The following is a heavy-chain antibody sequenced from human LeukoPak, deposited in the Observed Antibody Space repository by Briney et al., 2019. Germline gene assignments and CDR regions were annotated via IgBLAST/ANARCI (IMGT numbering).Heavy chain of an antibody. V-gene: IGHV3-7*01. Sequence: PGGSLRLSCTASGFTFSGAWMTWVRQAPGKGLEWVANIREDGTEKNYVDSVKGRFTISRDNAKNTLYLQTNTLRAEDTAMYYCARAGKYCSGGSCYSGLSWGQGTLLTVSS. CDR1: GFTFSGAW. CDR2: IREDGTEK. CDR3: ARAGKYCSGGSCYSGLS. J-gene: IGHJ5*02. D-gene: IGHD2-15*01.